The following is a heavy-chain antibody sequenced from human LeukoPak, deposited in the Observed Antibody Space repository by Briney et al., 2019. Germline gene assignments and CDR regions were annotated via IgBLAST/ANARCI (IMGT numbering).Heavy chain of an antibody. CDR2: ISSSGSTI. V-gene: IGHV3-11*04. Sequence: PGGSLRLSCAASGFTFSDYYMSWIRQAPGKGLEWVSYISSSGSTIYYADSVKGRFTISRDNSKNTLYLQMNSLRAEDTAVYYCAREDYPLARGAFDIWGQGTMVTVSS. CDR1: GFTFSDYY. D-gene: IGHD4-17*01. J-gene: IGHJ3*02. CDR3: AREDYPLARGAFDI.